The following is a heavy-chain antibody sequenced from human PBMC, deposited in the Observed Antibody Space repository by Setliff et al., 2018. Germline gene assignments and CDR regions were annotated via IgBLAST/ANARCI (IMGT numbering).Heavy chain of an antibody. CDR1: GGSISSGSHY. J-gene: IGHJ6*02. CDR3: ARDQWVRSPPLYFSYGMDV. V-gene: IGHV4-61*02. Sequence: SETLSLTCTVSGGSISSGSHYWSWIRQPAGKGLEWIGRVYTSGGTNYNPSLKSRVTISLDTSKNQLSLKLTSVTAADTAVYYCARDQWVRSPPLYFSYGMDVWGLGTTVTVSS. CDR2: VYTSGGT. D-gene: IGHD5-12*01.